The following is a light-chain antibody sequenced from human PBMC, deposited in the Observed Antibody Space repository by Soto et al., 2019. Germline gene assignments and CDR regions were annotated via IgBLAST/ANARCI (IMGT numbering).Light chain of an antibody. Sequence: QSVLTQPASVSGSPGQSITISCTGTSSDVGVYVSWYQQHPGQVPRLIIYDVSNRPSGISNRFSGSKSGNTASLTISGLQTEDEADYYCSSYTNSITYGFGTGTKVTVL. CDR2: DVS. V-gene: IGLV2-14*01. CDR1: SSDVGVY. J-gene: IGLJ1*01. CDR3: SSYTNSITYG.